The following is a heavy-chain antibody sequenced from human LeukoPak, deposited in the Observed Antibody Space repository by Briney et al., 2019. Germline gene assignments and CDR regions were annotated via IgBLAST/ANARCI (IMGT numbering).Heavy chain of an antibody. J-gene: IGHJ4*02. CDR3: AKNGPGVAGTFDY. CDR2: ISGSGGST. D-gene: IGHD6-19*01. CDR1: GFTFSSYN. Sequence: GGSLRLSCAASGFTFSSYNMNWVRQAPGKGLEWVSTISGSGGSTYYADSVKGRFTISRDNSKNTLYLQMNSLRAEDTAVYYCAKNGPGVAGTFDYWGQGTLVTVSS. V-gene: IGHV3-23*01.